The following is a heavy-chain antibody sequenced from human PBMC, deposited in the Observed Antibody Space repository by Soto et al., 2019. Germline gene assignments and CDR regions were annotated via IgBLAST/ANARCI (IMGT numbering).Heavy chain of an antibody. D-gene: IGHD3-9*01. J-gene: IGHJ6*02. V-gene: IGHV4-34*01. CDR1: GGSFSGYY. Sequence: NPSETLSLTCAVYGGSFSGYYWSWIRQPPGKGLEWIGEINHSGSTNYNPSLKSRVTISVDTSKNQFSLKLSSVTAADTAVYYCARADDILTGYYLGGHYYGMDVWGQGTTVTVSS. CDR3: ARADDILTGYYLGGHYYGMDV. CDR2: INHSGST.